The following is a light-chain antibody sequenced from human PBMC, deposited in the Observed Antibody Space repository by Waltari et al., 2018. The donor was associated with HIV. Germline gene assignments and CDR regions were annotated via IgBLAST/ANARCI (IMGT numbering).Light chain of an antibody. V-gene: IGLV3-21*04. J-gene: IGLJ2*01. CDR3: QWWDRSGDQGI. Sequence: VQWYQQKPGPAPVLVIYFDHDRPSGIPERFSGSVSGNTATLTISRVDAEDEADYYCQWWDRSGDQGIFGGGTKLTVL. CDR2: FDH.